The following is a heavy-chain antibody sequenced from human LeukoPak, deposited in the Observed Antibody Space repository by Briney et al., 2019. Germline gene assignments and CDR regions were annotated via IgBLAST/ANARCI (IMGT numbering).Heavy chain of an antibody. J-gene: IGHJ4*02. D-gene: IGHD2-15*01. CDR3: ARGGDILFLDY. V-gene: IGHV4-39*07. CDR1: GGSISSSSYY. Sequence: SETLPLTCTVSGGSISSSSYYWGWIRQPPGKGLEWIGCIYYSGSTYYKPSLKSRVTISVDTSKNQFSLKLSSVTAADTAVYYCARGGDILFLDYWGQGTLVTVSS. CDR2: IYYSGST.